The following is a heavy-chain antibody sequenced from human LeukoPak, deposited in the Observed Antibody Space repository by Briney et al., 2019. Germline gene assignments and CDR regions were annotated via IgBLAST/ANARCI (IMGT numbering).Heavy chain of an antibody. CDR2: IYPGDSYT. Sequence: GESLQISCQGSGYNFTTYWIGWVRQLPGKGLEWMGIIYPGDSYTKYSPSFQGQVTISADKSVNTAYLQWSSLKASDTAMYYCARHYDSGSYYLPAGYWGQGTLVTVST. J-gene: IGHJ4*02. V-gene: IGHV5-51*01. D-gene: IGHD3-10*01. CDR3: ARHYDSGSYYLPAGY. CDR1: GYNFTTYW.